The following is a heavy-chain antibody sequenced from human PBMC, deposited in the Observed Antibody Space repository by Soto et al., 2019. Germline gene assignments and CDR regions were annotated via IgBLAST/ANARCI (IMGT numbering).Heavy chain of an antibody. D-gene: IGHD6-13*01. CDR2: INAGNGNT. V-gene: IGHV1-3*01. CDR1: GYTFTNYA. CDR3: ARVGAAAGPYYFDY. J-gene: IGHJ4*02. Sequence: ASVKVSWKASGYTFTNYAIHWVCQAPGQRLEWMGWINAGNGNTKYSQKFQGRVTITRDTSASTAYMELSSLRSEATAVYYCARVGAAAGPYYFDYWGQGTLVTVSS.